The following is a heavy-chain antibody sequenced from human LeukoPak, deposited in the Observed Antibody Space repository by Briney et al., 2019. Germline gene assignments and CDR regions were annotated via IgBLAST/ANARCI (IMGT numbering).Heavy chain of an antibody. CDR2: LSASGSST. J-gene: IGHJ5*02. D-gene: IGHD2/OR15-2a*01. V-gene: IGHV3-23*01. CDR1: GFTFSRYA. CDR3: ARDAEYSTQYQNWFDA. Sequence: GGSLRLSCAASGFTFSRYAMSWVRQAPGKGLEWVSTLSASGSSTFYADSVKGRFTISRDNSRNTLYLRLSSLRAEDTALYYCARDAEYSTQYQNWFDAWGQGTLVTVSS.